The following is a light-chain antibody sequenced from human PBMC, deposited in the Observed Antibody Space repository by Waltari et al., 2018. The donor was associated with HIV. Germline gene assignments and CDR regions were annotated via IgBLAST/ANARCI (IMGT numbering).Light chain of an antibody. V-gene: IGLV6-57*01. Sequence: NFMLTQPHSVSESPGKTVTISCTRPSGSIALNYVQWSQQRPGSPPTTVIYDDNQRPAGVPDRFSGSIDSSANSASLTISGLKTEDEADYYCQSYDSSNQGVFGGGTKLTVL. CDR1: SGSIALNY. J-gene: IGLJ3*02. CDR2: DDN. CDR3: QSYDSSNQGV.